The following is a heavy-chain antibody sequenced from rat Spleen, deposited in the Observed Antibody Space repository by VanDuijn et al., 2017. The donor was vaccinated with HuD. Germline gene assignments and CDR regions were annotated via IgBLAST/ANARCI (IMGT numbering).Heavy chain of an antibody. CDR2: ISSDGRRN. D-gene: IGHD1-4*01. CDR3: ARLRVYYFDY. CDR1: GFTFTDYY. Sequence: EVQLVESGGGLVQPGRSLKLSCAASGFTFTDYYMAWVRQAPTKGLEWVATISSDGRRNYYRDSVKGRFTSSRDNTKSTLYLQVDSLRSEDTATYYCARLRVYYFDYWGQGVMVTVSS. J-gene: IGHJ2*01. V-gene: IGHV5-29*01.